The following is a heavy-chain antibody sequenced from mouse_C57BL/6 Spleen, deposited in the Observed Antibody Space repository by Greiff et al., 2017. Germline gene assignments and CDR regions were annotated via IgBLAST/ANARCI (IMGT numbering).Heavy chain of an antibody. J-gene: IGHJ2*01. D-gene: IGHD2-1*01. CDR3: ARHDGNYVGDFDY. CDR1: GFTFSSYG. V-gene: IGHV5-6*01. CDR2: ISSGGSYT. Sequence: EVNVVESGGDLVKPGGSLKLSCAASGFTFSSYGMSWVRPTPDKRLEWVATISSGGSYTYYPDSVKGRFTLSRDNAKNTLYLQMSSLKSEDTAMYYCARHDGNYVGDFDYWGQGTTLAVSS.